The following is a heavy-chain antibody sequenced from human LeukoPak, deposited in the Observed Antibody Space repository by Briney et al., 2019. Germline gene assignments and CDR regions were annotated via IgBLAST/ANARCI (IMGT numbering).Heavy chain of an antibody. J-gene: IGHJ5*02. Sequence: SETLSLTCTVSGGSISSSSYYWGWIRQPPGKGLEWVGYIYYSGSTYYNPSLKSRVTISVDTSKNQFSLKLSSVTAADTAVYYCARGNQIAARGLFDPWGQGTLVTVSS. CDR2: IYYSGST. CDR3: ARGNQIAARGLFDP. CDR1: GGSISSSSYY. V-gene: IGHV4-39*07. D-gene: IGHD6-13*01.